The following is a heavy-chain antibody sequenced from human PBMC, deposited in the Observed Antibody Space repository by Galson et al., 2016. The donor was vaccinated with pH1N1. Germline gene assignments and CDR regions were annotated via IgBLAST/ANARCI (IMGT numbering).Heavy chain of an antibody. CDR1: SLSSGNKW. J-gene: IGHJ5*02. CDR2: LNRDGTST. D-gene: IGHD5-24*01. V-gene: IGHV3-74*01. CDR3: IREMA. Sequence: SLTPSCAASSLSSGNKWMHWIRKSPWKGLAWVSLLNRDGTSTNYADSGKGRFTISRDSAKNTLYLQMNSLRVEDTAVYYCIREMAWGQGILVTVSS.